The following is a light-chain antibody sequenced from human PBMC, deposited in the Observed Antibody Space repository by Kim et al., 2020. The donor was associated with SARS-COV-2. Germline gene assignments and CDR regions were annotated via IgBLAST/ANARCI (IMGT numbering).Light chain of an antibody. Sequence: DIQMTQSPSSLSASVGDRVTITCRASQSISSYLNWYQQKPGEAPKFLIYAASSLQSGVPSRFSGSGSGTDFTLTISSLQPEDFATYYCQQNYSIPLTFGGGTKVDIK. CDR3: QQNYSIPLT. J-gene: IGKJ4*01. V-gene: IGKV1-39*01. CDR1: QSISSY. CDR2: AAS.